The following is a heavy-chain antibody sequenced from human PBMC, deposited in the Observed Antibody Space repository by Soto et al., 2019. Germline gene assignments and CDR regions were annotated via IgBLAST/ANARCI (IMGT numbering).Heavy chain of an antibody. D-gene: IGHD3-10*02. Sequence: ASFKFSCKFSGYTLTELSVHLVRQGPGKGLDWMGGFYPEDGETIYSQKFQGRVTMTEDTSTDTAYMELSSLRSEDTAVYYCATDPPRDCSGSYYIIKGDYGMDVWGQGTTVTVSS. CDR3: ATDPPRDCSGSYYIIKGDYGMDV. CDR2: FYPEDGET. V-gene: IGHV1-24*01. J-gene: IGHJ6*02. CDR1: GYTLTELS.